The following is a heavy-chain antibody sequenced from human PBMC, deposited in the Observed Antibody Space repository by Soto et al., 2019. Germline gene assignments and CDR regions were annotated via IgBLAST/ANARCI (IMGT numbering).Heavy chain of an antibody. V-gene: IGHV4-4*02. CDR2: IYHSGST. Sequence: PSETLSLTCAVSGGSISSSNWWSWVRQPPGKGLEWIGEIYHSGSTNYNPSLKSRVTISVGKSKNQFSLKLSSVTAADTAVYYCARQTDYSNYYYGMDVWGQGTTVTVSS. CDR3: ARQTDYSNYYYGMDV. D-gene: IGHD4-4*01. CDR1: GGSISSSNW. J-gene: IGHJ6*02.